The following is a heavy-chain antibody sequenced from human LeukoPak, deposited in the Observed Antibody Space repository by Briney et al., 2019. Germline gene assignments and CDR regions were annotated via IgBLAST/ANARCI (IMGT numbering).Heavy chain of an antibody. CDR1: GFTFSSYW. CDR3: ARGGYHDSSGYYVNY. CDR2: IKHDGSET. Sequence: GGSLRLSCAASGFTFSSYWMSWVRKAPGKGLELVANIKHDGSETYYVDSVKGRFTISRDNAGNSLYLQMNSLRAEDTAVYYCARGGYHDSSGYYVNYWGQGTLVTVSS. D-gene: IGHD3-22*01. J-gene: IGHJ4*02. V-gene: IGHV3-7*01.